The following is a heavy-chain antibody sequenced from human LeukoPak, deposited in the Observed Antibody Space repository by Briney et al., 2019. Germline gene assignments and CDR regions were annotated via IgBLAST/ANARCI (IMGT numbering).Heavy chain of an antibody. CDR2: ISSSSSYI. J-gene: IGHJ4*02. CDR1: GFTFSSYS. Sequence: GGSLRLSCAASGFTFSSYSMNWVRQAPGKGLEWVPSISSSSSYIYYADSVKGRFTISRDNAKNSLYLQMNSLRAEDTAVYYCARRAAAGGWIFDYWGQGTQVSVSS. CDR3: ARRAAAGGWIFDY. V-gene: IGHV3-21*01. D-gene: IGHD6-13*01.